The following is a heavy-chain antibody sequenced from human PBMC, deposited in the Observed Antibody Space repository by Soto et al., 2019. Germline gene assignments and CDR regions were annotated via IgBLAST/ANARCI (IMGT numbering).Heavy chain of an antibody. CDR2: MNPSSGNT. V-gene: IGHV1-8*01. CDR3: AREHPYYYYYGMDV. Sequence: ASVKVSCKASGYTFTRYDINWVRQATGQGLEWMGWMNPSSGNTGYAQKFQGRVTMTRNTSISTAYMELSSLRSEDKAVYYCAREHPYYYYYGMDVWGQGTTVTVSS. J-gene: IGHJ6*02. CDR1: GYTFTRYD.